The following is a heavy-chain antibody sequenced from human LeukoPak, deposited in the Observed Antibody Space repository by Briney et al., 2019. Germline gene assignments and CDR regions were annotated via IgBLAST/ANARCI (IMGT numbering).Heavy chain of an antibody. CDR1: GFTFSNYA. CDR2: VSGSGGST. D-gene: IGHD6-19*01. Sequence: GGSLRLSCAASGFTFSNYAISWVRQAPGQGLEWVSAVSGSGGSTSYADSVKGRFTVSRDNSKNTLYLQMNSLRAEDTAVYYCAKKATMAGSGYFDYWGQGTLVTVSS. CDR3: AKKATMAGSGYFDY. J-gene: IGHJ4*02. V-gene: IGHV3-23*01.